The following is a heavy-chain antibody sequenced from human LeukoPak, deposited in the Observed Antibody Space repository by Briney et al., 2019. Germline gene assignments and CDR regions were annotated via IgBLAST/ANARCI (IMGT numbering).Heavy chain of an antibody. CDR3: AGRSASEGVVVVAARFDY. V-gene: IGHV4-4*02. J-gene: IGHJ4*02. Sequence: GSLRLSCAAPGITFSNYNMNWVRQPPGKGLEWIGEIYHSGSTNYNPSLKSRVTISVDKSKNQFSLKLSSVTAADTAVYYCAGRSASEGVVVVAARFDYWGQGTLVTVSS. CDR1: GITFSNYNM. D-gene: IGHD2-15*01. CDR2: IYHSGST.